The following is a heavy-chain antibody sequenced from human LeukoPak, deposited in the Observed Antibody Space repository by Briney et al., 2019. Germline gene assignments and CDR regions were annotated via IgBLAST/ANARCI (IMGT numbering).Heavy chain of an antibody. CDR1: DYPISRNYF. Sequence: SETLSLTCAVSDYPISRNYFWGWIRQPPGKGLEWIGGIYHSGTTYYNPSLKSRVTLFLDTSKNQFSLKLSSVSAADTAMDFCATRVVPLEGEEWGFIGDYWGQGILVTVSS. CDR3: ATRVVPLEGEEWGFIGDY. CDR2: IYHSGTT. D-gene: IGHD1-26*01. V-gene: IGHV4-38-2*01. J-gene: IGHJ4*02.